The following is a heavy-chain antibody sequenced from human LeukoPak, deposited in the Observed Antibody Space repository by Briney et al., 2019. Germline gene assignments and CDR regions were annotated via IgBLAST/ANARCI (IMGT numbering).Heavy chain of an antibody. J-gene: IGHJ4*02. CDR2: ISYDGSNK. D-gene: IGHD1-26*01. Sequence: GGSLRLSCAASGFTSSSYGMHWVRQAPGKGLEWVAVISYDGSNKYYADSVKGRFTISRDNSKNTLYLQMNSLRAEDTAVYYCATTQYSGSYYEFDYWGQGTLVTVSS. CDR3: ATTQYSGSYYEFDY. CDR1: GFTSSSYG. V-gene: IGHV3-30*03.